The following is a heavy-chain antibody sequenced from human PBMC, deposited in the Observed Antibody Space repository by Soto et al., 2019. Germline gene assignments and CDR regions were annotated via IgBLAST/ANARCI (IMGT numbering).Heavy chain of an antibody. CDR3: ARARGYPTGPDPYYFDS. D-gene: IGHD5-12*01. CDR2: MNPYSGKT. V-gene: IGHV1-8*01. CDR1: GYTFITYD. J-gene: IGHJ4*02. Sequence: GASFKVSCKSSGYTFITYDINWLRQDPGEGLEWIGWMNPYSGKTGYAQKFRDRVTMTRNASISTAHMELSGLISEDSALYFCARARGYPTGPDPYYFDSWGQGTLVTVSS.